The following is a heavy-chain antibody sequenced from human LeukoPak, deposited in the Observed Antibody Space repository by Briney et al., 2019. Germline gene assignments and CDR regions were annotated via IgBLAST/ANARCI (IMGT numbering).Heavy chain of an antibody. D-gene: IGHD6-13*01. CDR2: ISGSGGST. Sequence: GGSLRLSCAASGFTFSSYAMSWVRQAPEKGLELVSAISGSGGSTYYADSVKGRFTISRDNSKNTLYLQMNSLRAEDTAVYYCAKDRLSVAAAGIYFDYWGQGTLVTVSS. CDR1: GFTFSSYA. CDR3: AKDRLSVAAAGIYFDY. V-gene: IGHV3-23*01. J-gene: IGHJ4*02.